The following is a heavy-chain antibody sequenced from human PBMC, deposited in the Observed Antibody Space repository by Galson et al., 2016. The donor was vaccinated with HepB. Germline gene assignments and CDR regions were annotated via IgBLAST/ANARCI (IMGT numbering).Heavy chain of an antibody. D-gene: IGHD3-16*01. Sequence: SLRLSCAASGFTFNSYAMHWVRQAPGKGLEWVAFISYDGSRRDYAHSVKGRFTISRDNSKNTLNLQMNSLRSEDTAVYYCARVSRGLGGLFEFWGQGSLATVSS. CDR3: ARVSRGLGGLFEF. CDR1: GFTFNSYA. CDR2: ISYDGSRR. J-gene: IGHJ4*02. V-gene: IGHV3-30*04.